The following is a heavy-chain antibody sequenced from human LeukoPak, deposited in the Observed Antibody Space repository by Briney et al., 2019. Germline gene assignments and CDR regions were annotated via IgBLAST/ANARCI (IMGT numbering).Heavy chain of an antibody. D-gene: IGHD6-19*01. J-gene: IGHJ4*02. CDR3: ARDSDGGWYGIILY. CDR2: IYSGGST. Sequence: GGSLRLSCAASGFTVSSNYMSWVRQAPGKGLEWVSVIYSGGSTYYADSVKGRFTISRDNSKNTLYLQMKSLRAEDTAVYYCARDSDGGWYGIILYWGQGTLVTVSS. V-gene: IGHV3-53*01. CDR1: GFTVSSNY.